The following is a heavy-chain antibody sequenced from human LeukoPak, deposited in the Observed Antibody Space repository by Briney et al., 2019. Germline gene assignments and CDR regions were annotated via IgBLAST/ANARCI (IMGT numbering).Heavy chain of an antibody. CDR1: GGSISSYY. Sequence: SETLSLTCTVSGGSISSYYWSWIRQPAGKGLEWIGRIYTSGSTNYNPSLKSRVTISVDTSKNQFSLKLSSVTAADTAVYYCARARYYYDSSGYPLLLDYWGQGTLVTVSS. CDR3: ARARYYYDSSGYPLLLDY. D-gene: IGHD3-22*01. CDR2: IYTSGST. V-gene: IGHV4-4*07. J-gene: IGHJ4*02.